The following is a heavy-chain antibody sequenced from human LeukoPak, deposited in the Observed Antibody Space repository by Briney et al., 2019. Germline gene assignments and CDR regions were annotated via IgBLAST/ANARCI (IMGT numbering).Heavy chain of an antibody. J-gene: IGHJ5*02. Sequence: GGSLRLSCAASGFTFSSYGMHWVRQAPGKGLEWVAFIRYDGSNKYYADSVKGRFTLSRDNSKTTLYLQMNSLRVEDTAVYYCAKDLSDSRTWFDPWGQGTLVTVSS. D-gene: IGHD3-16*02. CDR3: AKDLSDSRTWFDP. CDR1: GFTFSSYG. CDR2: IRYDGSNK. V-gene: IGHV3-30*02.